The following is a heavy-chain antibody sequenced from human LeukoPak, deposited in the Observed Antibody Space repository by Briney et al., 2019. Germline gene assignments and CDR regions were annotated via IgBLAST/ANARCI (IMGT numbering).Heavy chain of an antibody. CDR2: INHSGST. D-gene: IGHD6-13*01. J-gene: IGHJ5*02. CDR3: ARGLTSRIAAAGTDRWFDP. Sequence: SETLSLTCAVYGGSFSGYYWSWLRQPPGKGLEWIGEINHSGSTNYNPSLKSRVTISVDTSKNQFSLKLSSVTAADTAVYYCARGLTSRIAAAGTDRWFDPWGQGTLVTVSS. CDR1: GGSFSGYY. V-gene: IGHV4-34*01.